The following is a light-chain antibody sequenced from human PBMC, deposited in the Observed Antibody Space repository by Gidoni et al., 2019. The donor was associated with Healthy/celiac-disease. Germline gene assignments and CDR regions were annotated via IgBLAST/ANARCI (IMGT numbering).Light chain of an antibody. CDR3: SSYAGSNNVV. CDR1: SSDVCGYNY. Sequence: QSALTQPPSASGSPGQSVTISCTGTSSDVCGYNYVSWYQQHPGKAPKLLIFEVNKRPSGVPDRFSGSKSGNTASLTVSGLQAKDEADYYCSSYAGSNNVVFGGGTGLTVL. V-gene: IGLV2-8*01. J-gene: IGLJ2*01. CDR2: EVN.